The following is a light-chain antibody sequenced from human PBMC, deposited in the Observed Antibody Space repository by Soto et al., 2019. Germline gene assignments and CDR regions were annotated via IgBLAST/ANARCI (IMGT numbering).Light chain of an antibody. CDR1: QSISSY. CDR3: QQSFSTPPWT. J-gene: IGKJ1*01. V-gene: IGKV1-39*01. CDR2: AAS. Sequence: DIQMTQSPSSLAASVGDRVTITCXASQSISSYLNWYQHKPGKAPKLLIYAASSLQSGVPSRFSGSGSGADFILTISSLEPEDFATYYCQQSFSTPPWTFGQGTKVDI.